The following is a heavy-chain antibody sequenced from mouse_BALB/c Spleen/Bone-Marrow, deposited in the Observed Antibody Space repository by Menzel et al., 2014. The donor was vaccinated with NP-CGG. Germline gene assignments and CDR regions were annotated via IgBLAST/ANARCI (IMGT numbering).Heavy chain of an antibody. J-gene: IGHJ4*01. CDR1: GYSFTGYF. Sequence: EVKLMESGPELVKPGASVKISCKASGYSFTGYFMNWVMQSHGKSLEWIGRINPYNGDTFYNQKFKGKATSTVDKSSSTAHMELRSLASEDSAVYYCARGGLLRAMDYWGQGTSVTVSS. D-gene: IGHD2-3*01. CDR3: ARGGLLRAMDY. V-gene: IGHV1-20*02. CDR2: INPYNGDT.